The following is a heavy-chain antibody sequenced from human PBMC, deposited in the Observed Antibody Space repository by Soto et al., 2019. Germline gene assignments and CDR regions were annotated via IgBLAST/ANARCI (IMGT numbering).Heavy chain of an antibody. V-gene: IGHV2-5*01. J-gene: IGHJ4*02. CDR2: IYWNDDK. D-gene: IGHD6-19*01. CDR1: GFSLSTSGVG. CDR3: ARDSRVRYSSGWYSDY. Sequence: KESGPTLVNPTQTLTLTCTFSGFSLSTSGVGVGWIRQPPGKALEWLALIYWNDDKRYSPSLKSRLTITKDTSKNQVVLTMTNMDPVDTATYYCARDSRVRYSSGWYSDYWGQGTLVTVSS.